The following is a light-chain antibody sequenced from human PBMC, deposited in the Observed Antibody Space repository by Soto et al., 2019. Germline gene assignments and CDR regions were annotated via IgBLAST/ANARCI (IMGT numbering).Light chain of an antibody. J-gene: IGKJ1*01. V-gene: IGKV1-5*01. CDR3: QQYHSYSWT. Sequence: DIQMTQSPTTLPASVGDRVTITCRASQSISIWLAWYQQKPGKAPKLLIYDASSLESGVPSRFSGSGSGTEFTLTITSLQPDDFATYYCQQYHSYSWTFGQGTKVDI. CDR1: QSISIW. CDR2: DAS.